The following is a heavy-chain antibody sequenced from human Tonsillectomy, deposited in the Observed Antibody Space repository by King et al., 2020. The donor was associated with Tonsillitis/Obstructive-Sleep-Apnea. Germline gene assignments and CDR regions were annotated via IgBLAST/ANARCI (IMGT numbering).Heavy chain of an antibody. D-gene: IGHD2/OR15-2a*01. J-gene: IGHJ6*02. CDR1: GFTFRGYG. CDR2: ISNDGSSE. CDR3: AKVVSRASVKIVCAVYGRDV. Sequence: QLVQSGGGVVQPGRSLRLSCVASGFTFRGYGMHWVRQAPGKGLEWVALISNDGSSEYYADSVKGRFTISRDHSKNTLYLQMNSLRAEDTAVYYCAKVVSRASVKIVCAVYGRDVWGQGPTATVS. V-gene: IGHV3-30*18.